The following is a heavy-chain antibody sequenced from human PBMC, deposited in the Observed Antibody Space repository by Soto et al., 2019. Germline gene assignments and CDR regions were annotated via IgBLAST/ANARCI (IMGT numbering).Heavy chain of an antibody. J-gene: IGHJ6*02. V-gene: IGHV4-4*02. CDR1: GGSISSSNW. CDR2: IYHSGST. D-gene: IGHD3-10*01. Sequence: KPSETLSLTCAVSGGSISSSNWWSWVRQPPWKGLEWIGEIYHSGSTNYNPSLKSRVTISVDKSKNQFSLKLSSVTAADTAVYYCARDRLRFGEFPYYYYGMDVWGQGTTVTVSS. CDR3: ARDRLRFGEFPYYYYGMDV.